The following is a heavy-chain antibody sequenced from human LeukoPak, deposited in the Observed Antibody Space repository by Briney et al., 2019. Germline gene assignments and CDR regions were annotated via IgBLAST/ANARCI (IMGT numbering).Heavy chain of an antibody. D-gene: IGHD6-19*01. Sequence: GRSLRLSCAASGFTFSSYAMHWVHQAPGKGLEWVAVISHDGSNKYYADSVKGRFTISRDNSKNTLYLQMNSLRAEDTAVYYCARDIAVARGYYYYGMDVWGKGTTVTVSS. CDR1: GFTFSSYA. V-gene: IGHV3-30*04. CDR2: ISHDGSNK. J-gene: IGHJ6*04. CDR3: ARDIAVARGYYYYGMDV.